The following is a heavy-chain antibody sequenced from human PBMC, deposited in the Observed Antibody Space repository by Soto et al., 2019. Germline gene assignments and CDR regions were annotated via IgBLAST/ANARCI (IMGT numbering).Heavy chain of an antibody. D-gene: IGHD2-8*01. CDR1: GSSLSSYY. J-gene: IGHJ4*02. CDR3: ARYNSYAIDY. CDR2: IHYSGST. Sequence: KSSETLSLTCTVSGSSLSSYYWSWLRQPPGKGLEWMANIHYSGSTTYNPSLASRVTLSVDTHKNQFSLKMTSVTAADRAIYFCARYNSYAIDYWGRGTLLTVSS. V-gene: IGHV4-59*13.